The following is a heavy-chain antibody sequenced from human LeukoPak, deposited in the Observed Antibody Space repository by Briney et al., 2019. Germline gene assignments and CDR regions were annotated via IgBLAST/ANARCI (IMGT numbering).Heavy chain of an antibody. CDR1: GFTFASYA. CDR2: IGGRDTVGREGSI. Sequence: GGSLRLSCAASGFTFASYAMSWARQAPGKGLEWVAGIGGRDTVGREGSIYYADSVKGRFSISRDNSKNTLYLQMNSLRVEDTAEYFCAKSNIVVVLAAADKWGPGTVVTVSS. CDR3: AKSNIVVVLAAADK. J-gene: IGHJ4*02. D-gene: IGHD2-21*01. V-gene: IGHV3-23*01.